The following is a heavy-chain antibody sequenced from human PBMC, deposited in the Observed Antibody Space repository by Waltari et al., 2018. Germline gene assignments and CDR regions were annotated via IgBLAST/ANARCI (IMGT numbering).Heavy chain of an antibody. CDR1: GYSISSGSY. D-gene: IGHD5-18*01. CDR2: IYHSGST. J-gene: IGHJ4*02. Sequence: QVQLQESGPGLVKPSETLSLTCAVSGYSISSGSYWGWIRQPPGKGLEWIGSIYHSGSTYYNPSLKSRVTISVDTSKNQFSLKLSSVTAADTAVYYCARLSYGNYFDYWGQGTLVTVSS. CDR3: ARLSYGNYFDY. V-gene: IGHV4-38-2*01.